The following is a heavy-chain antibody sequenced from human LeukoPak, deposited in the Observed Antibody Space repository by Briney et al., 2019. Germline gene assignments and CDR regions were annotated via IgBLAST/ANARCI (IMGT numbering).Heavy chain of an antibody. J-gene: IGHJ4*02. CDR3: ARDRDGYNY. D-gene: IGHD5-24*01. Sequence: GGSLRLSCAVSGFTFSSYEMNWVRQAPGKGLEWVSYISSSGSTIYYADSVKGRFTISRDNDTNSLYLQMNSLRAEDTAVYYCARDRDGYNYWGQGTLVTVSS. CDR2: ISSSGSTI. V-gene: IGHV3-48*03. CDR1: GFTFSSYE.